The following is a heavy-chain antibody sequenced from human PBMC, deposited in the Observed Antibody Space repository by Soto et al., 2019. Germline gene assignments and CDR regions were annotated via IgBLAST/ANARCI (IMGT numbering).Heavy chain of an antibody. J-gene: IGHJ4*02. CDR1: GVSMSSSNYY. CDR3: ARASNKRGYSYGPDY. V-gene: IGHV4-39*07. D-gene: IGHD5-18*01. CDR2: IHYSGST. Sequence: TSETLSLTCTVSGVSMSSSNYYWGWIRQPPGKGLEWIGSIHYSGSTNCNPSLKSRVTISVDTSKSQFSLKLSSVTAADTAVYYCARASNKRGYSYGPDYWGQGTLVTVSS.